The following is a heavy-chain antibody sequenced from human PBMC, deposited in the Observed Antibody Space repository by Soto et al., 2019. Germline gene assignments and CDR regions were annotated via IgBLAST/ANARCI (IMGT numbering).Heavy chain of an antibody. CDR1: GYSFTSYW. V-gene: IGHV5-51*01. CDR2: IYPGDSDT. Sequence: GESLKISCKGSGYSFTSYWIGWVRQMPGKGLEWMGIIYPGDSDTRYSPSFQGQVTISADKSISTAYLQWSSLKASDTAMYYCARQGPTGDLSYYYYYMDVWGKGTTVTVSS. D-gene: IGHD7-27*01. CDR3: ARQGPTGDLSYYYYYMDV. J-gene: IGHJ6*03.